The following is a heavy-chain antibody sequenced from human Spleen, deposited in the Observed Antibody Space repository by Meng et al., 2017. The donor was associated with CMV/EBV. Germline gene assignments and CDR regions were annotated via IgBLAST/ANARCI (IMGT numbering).Heavy chain of an antibody. J-gene: IGHJ5*02. Sequence: GESLKISCAASGFTFSSYSMNWVRQAPGKGLEWVSSISTSSNYIYYADSVKGRFTTSRDNAKNSLYLQMNSLRAEDTAVYYCARVSSSSWTNWFDPWGQGTLVTVSS. V-gene: IGHV3-21*01. CDR2: ISTSSNYI. D-gene: IGHD6-13*01. CDR1: GFTFSSYS. CDR3: ARVSSSSWTNWFDP.